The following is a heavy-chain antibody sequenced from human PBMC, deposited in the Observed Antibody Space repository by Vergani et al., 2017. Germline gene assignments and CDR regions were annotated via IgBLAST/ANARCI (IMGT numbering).Heavy chain of an antibody. D-gene: IGHD5-12*01. Sequence: EVQLVESGGGLVQPGGSLRLSCAASGFTFSSYWISWVRQAPGKGLEWVANIKQDGSEKYYVDSVKGRFTISRDNAKNSLYLQMNSLRAEDTAVYYCARFATILGHYYYYYYMDVWGKGTTVTVSS. CDR2: IKQDGSEK. J-gene: IGHJ6*03. V-gene: IGHV3-7*01. CDR1: GFTFSSYW. CDR3: ARFATILGHYYYYYYMDV.